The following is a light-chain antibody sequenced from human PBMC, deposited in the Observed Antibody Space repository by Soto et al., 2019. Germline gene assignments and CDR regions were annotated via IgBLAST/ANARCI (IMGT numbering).Light chain of an antibody. CDR1: QGIRND. CDR2: AAS. Sequence: AIQLTQSPCSLSASVGDRFTITCRASQGIRNDLGWYQQKPGKAPKLLIYAASSLQSGVPSRFSGSGSGTDFTLTISSLQPEDFATYYCLQDYNYPWTFGRGTKVDIK. CDR3: LQDYNYPWT. J-gene: IGKJ1*01. V-gene: IGKV1-6*01.